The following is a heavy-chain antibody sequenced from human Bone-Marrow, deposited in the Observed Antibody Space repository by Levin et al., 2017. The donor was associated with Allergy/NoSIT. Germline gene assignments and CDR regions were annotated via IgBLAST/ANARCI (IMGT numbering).Heavy chain of an antibody. CDR3: ARGSAGTTNPGRLPNYYYDGMDG. J-gene: IGHJ6*02. CDR1: GFTFSSYA. D-gene: IGHD3-10*01. Sequence: PGGSLRLSCAASGFTFSSYAMHWVRQAPGKGLEWVAVISYDGSNKYYADSVKGRFTISRDNSKNTLYLQMNSLRAEDTAVYYCARGSAGTTNPGRLPNYYYDGMDGWGQGTTVTVSS. CDR2: ISYDGSNK. V-gene: IGHV3-30*04.